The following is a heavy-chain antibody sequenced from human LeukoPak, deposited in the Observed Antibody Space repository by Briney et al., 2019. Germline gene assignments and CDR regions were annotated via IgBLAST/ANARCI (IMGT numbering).Heavy chain of an antibody. Sequence: GGSLRLSCVASGFTFTSHSLNWLRQAPGKGLEWVASINYNTDYILYAESVKGRFSISRDNARNSVYLQMNSLRAEDTAVYYCARDDGRREDYWGQGALVTVSS. D-gene: IGHD2-8*01. CDR2: INYNTDYI. CDR3: ARDDGRREDY. J-gene: IGHJ4*02. CDR1: GFTFTSHS. V-gene: IGHV3-21*01.